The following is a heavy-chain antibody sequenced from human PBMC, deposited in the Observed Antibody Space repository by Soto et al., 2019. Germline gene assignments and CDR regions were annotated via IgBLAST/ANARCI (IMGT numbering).Heavy chain of an antibody. D-gene: IGHD3-22*01. J-gene: IGHJ4*02. Sequence: GGSLRLSCAASGFTFSSYSMNWVRQAPGKGLEWVSSISSSSSYIYYADSVKGRFTISRDYAKNSLYLQMNSLRAEDTAVYYCARGAYDSSGYYYSDFDYWGQGT. CDR1: GFTFSSYS. V-gene: IGHV3-21*01. CDR2: ISSSSSYI. CDR3: ARGAYDSSGYYYSDFDY.